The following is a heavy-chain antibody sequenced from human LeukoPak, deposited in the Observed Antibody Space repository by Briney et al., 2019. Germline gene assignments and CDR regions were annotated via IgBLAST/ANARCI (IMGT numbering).Heavy chain of an antibody. D-gene: IGHD3-10*01. J-gene: IGHJ4*02. CDR1: GGSISHYY. V-gene: IGHV4-59*01. CDR3: ATGRYYYGSEY. CDR2: VYYSGST. Sequence: SETLSLTCTVSGGSISHYYWSWIRQPSGKGLEWIGYVYYSGSTDYNPSLKSRVTISLDTSKNQFSLKLSSVTAADTAVYYCATGRYYYGSEYWGQGTLFTVSS.